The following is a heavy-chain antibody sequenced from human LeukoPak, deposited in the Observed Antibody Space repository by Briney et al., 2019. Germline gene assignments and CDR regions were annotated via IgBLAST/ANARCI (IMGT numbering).Heavy chain of an antibody. D-gene: IGHD6-19*01. Sequence: PSETLSLTCTVSGGSISSSSYYWGWIRQPPGKGLEWIGSIYYSGSTYYNPSLKSRVTISVDTSKNQFSLKLSSVTAADTAVYYCARTMSGGSFLRGSGWYFDYWGQGTLVTVSS. J-gene: IGHJ4*02. V-gene: IGHV4-39*07. CDR2: IYYSGST. CDR3: ARTMSGGSFLRGSGWYFDY. CDR1: GGSISSSSYY.